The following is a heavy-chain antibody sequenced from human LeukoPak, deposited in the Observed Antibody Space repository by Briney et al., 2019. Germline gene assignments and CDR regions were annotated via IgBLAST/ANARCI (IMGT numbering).Heavy chain of an antibody. D-gene: IGHD2-15*01. CDR3: ARIAMVAATQWFDP. CDR1: GGSISSGSYY. CDR2: IYTSGST. V-gene: IGHV4-61*02. Sequence: PSETLSLTCTVSGGSISSGSYYWSWIRQPAGKGLEWIGRIYTSGSTNYNPSLKSRVTISADTSKNQFSLKLSSVTAADTAAYYCARIAMVAATQWFDPWGQGTLVTVSS. J-gene: IGHJ5*02.